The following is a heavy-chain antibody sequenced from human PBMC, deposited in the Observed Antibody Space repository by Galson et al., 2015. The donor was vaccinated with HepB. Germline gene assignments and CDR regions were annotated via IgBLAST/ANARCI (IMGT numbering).Heavy chain of an antibody. CDR3: SRVYGIAGPRDFYYYAMDV. V-gene: IGHV4-39*02. J-gene: IGHJ6*02. CDR2: IYYYGNR. D-gene: IGHD1-26*01. Sequence: ETLSLTCIVSGGSINSSNYYWGWIRQPPGKGLEWLSKIYYYGNRDPKPYPTKRATITGQSSKKQIALERTLVTAADSAVYLCSRVYGIAGPRDFYYYAMDVWGQGTTVTVSS. CDR1: GGSINSSNYY.